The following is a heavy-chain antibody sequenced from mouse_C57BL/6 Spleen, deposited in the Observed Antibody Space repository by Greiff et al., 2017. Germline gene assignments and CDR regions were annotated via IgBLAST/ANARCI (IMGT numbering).Heavy chain of an antibody. Sequence: QVQLQQPGAELVRPGSSVKLSCKASGYTFTSYWMHWVKQRPIQGLEWIGNIDPSDSETNYNQKFKDKATLTVDKSSSTAYMQLSSLTSEDSAVYYCARDGGTRAYYFDYWGQGTTLTVSS. D-gene: IGHD2-3*01. CDR2: IDPSDSET. J-gene: IGHJ2*01. CDR1: GYTFTSYW. V-gene: IGHV1-52*01. CDR3: ARDGGTRAYYFDY.